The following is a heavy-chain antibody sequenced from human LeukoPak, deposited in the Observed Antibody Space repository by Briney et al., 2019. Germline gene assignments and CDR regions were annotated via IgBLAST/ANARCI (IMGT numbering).Heavy chain of an antibody. V-gene: IGHV4-61*09. Sequence: PSQTLSLTCTVSGGSISSTSYYWSWIRQPAGKGLEWIGHIYTTGSTNYNPSLKSRVTISLDTSKNQFSLKPSSVTAADTAVYYCARGAYFYGSGINWFDPWGQGTLITVSS. D-gene: IGHD3-10*01. CDR1: GGSISSTSYY. CDR2: IYTTGST. CDR3: ARGAYFYGSGINWFDP. J-gene: IGHJ5*02.